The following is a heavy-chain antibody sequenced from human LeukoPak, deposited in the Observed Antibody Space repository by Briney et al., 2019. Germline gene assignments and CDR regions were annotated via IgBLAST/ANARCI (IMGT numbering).Heavy chain of an antibody. Sequence: SETLSLTCTVSGGSISISSYYWGWIRQPPGKGLEWIGSIYYSGSTYYNPSPKSRVTISVDTSKNQFSLKLSSVTAADTAVYYCARDKRGYDILTGYYNSWFDPWGQGTLVTVSS. CDR2: IYYSGST. CDR3: ARDKRGYDILTGYYNSWFDP. V-gene: IGHV4-39*02. D-gene: IGHD3-9*01. J-gene: IGHJ5*02. CDR1: GGSISISSYY.